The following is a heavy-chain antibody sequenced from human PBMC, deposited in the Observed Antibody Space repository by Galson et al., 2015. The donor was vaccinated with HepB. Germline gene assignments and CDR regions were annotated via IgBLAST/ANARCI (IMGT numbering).Heavy chain of an antibody. D-gene: IGHD4-17*01. CDR2: IKQDGSEK. J-gene: IGHJ4*02. CDR1: GFTFSSYW. Sequence: SLRLSCAASGFTFSSYWMSWVRQAPGKGLEWVANIKQDGSEKYYVDSVKGRFTISRDNAKNSLYLQMNSLRAEDTAVYYCARDRTPSAPVFDYGDYGGVLWGQGTLVTVSS. V-gene: IGHV3-7*01. CDR3: ARDRTPSAPVFDYGDYGGVL.